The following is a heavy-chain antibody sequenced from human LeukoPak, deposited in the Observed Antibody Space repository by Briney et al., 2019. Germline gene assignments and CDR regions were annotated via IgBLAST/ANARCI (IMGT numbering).Heavy chain of an antibody. CDR1: GGSISSGGYY. D-gene: IGHD3-3*01. CDR3: ARDRIRFLGWLSPNYYYGMDV. Sequence: SETLSLTCTVSGGSISSGGYYWSWIRQHPGKGLEWIGYIYYSGSTYYNPSLKSRVTISVDTSKNQFSLKLSSVTAADTAVYYCARDRIRFLGWLSPNYYYGMDVWGQGTTVTVSS. V-gene: IGHV4-31*03. CDR2: IYYSGST. J-gene: IGHJ6*02.